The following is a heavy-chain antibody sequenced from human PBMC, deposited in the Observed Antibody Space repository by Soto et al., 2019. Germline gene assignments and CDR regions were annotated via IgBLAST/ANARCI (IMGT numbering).Heavy chain of an antibody. J-gene: IGHJ6*02. CDR3: ARERGYQLLNYYYGMDV. CDR2: IYPGDSDT. D-gene: IGHD2-2*01. CDR1: GYSFTSYC. V-gene: IGHV5-51*01. Sequence: PGESLKISCTGSGYSFTSYCIGWVRQMPVKGLEWMGIIYPGDSDTRYSPSLQGQVTISADKSISTAYLQWSSLKASDTAMYYCARERGYQLLNYYYGMDVWGQGTTVTVSS.